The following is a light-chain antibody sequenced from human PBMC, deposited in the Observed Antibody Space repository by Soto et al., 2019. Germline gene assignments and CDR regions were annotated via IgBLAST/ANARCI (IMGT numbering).Light chain of an antibody. CDR2: GNS. CDR1: SSNIGAGYD. CDR3: QSYDSSLSVV. J-gene: IGLJ2*01. V-gene: IGLV1-40*01. Sequence: QSVLTQPPSVSAAPGQRVTISCTGSSSNIGAGYDVHWYQQLPGTAPKLLIYGNSNRPSGVPDRFSGSKSGTSASLAITGLQVEDEADYYCQSYDSSLSVVFGGGTKLTVL.